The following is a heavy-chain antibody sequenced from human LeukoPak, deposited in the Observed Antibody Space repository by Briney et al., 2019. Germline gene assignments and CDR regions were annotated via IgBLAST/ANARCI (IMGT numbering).Heavy chain of an antibody. V-gene: IGHV4-34*01. J-gene: IGHJ4*02. Sequence: SETLSLTCAVYGGSFSGYYWSWIRQPPGKGLEWIGEINHSGSTNYNPSLKSRVTISVDTSKNQFSLKLSSVTAADTAVYYCARFQGYRSSSDYWGQGTLVTVSS. CDR3: ARFQGYRSSSDY. D-gene: IGHD6-6*01. CDR2: INHSGST. CDR1: GGSFSGYY.